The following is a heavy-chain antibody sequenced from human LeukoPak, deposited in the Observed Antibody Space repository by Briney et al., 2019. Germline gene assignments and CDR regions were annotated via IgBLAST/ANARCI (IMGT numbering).Heavy chain of an antibody. CDR1: GFTFSSHG. D-gene: IGHD1-26*01. CDR2: ISGSGDNT. CDR3: AKDRTSSGSYAVLDAFDI. J-gene: IGHJ3*02. Sequence: GGSLRLSCAASGFTFSSHGMSWVRQAPGKGLEWVSTISGSGDNTYYADSVKGRFTISRDNSKNTLYLQMNSLRAEDTAVYYCAKDRTSSGSYAVLDAFDIWGQGTMVTVSS. V-gene: IGHV3-23*01.